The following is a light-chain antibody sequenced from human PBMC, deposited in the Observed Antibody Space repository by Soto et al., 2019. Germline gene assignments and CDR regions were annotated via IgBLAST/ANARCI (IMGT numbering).Light chain of an antibody. Sequence: EIVMTQSPTTLSVSPGERATLSCRASQSVTNNLAWYQQKPGQPPRLLVYGASTRATDIPARFSGSGSGTEFTLIISGLQSEDSAVYYYLQYNVWPRTFGQGTRVEL. V-gene: IGKV3-15*01. CDR3: LQYNVWPRT. CDR2: GAS. J-gene: IGKJ1*01. CDR1: QSVTNN.